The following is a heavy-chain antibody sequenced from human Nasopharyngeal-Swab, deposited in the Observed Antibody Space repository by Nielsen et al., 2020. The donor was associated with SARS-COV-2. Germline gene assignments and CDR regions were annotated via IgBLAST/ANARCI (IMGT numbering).Heavy chain of an antibody. CDR1: GGTFSSYA. J-gene: IGHJ4*02. CDR3: AKMLTSDYGDYDNLDY. V-gene: IGHV1-69*13. Sequence: SVKVSCKASGGTFSSYAISWVRQAPGQGLEWMGGIIPIFGTANYAQKFQGRVTITADESTSTAYMELSSLRSEDTAVYYCAKMLTSDYGDYDNLDYWGQGTLVTVSS. D-gene: IGHD4-17*01. CDR2: IIPIFGTA.